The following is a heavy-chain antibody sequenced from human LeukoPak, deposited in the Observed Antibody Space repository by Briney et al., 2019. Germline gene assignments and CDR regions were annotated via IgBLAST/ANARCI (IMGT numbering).Heavy chain of an antibody. D-gene: IGHD3-22*01. CDR2: IYYSGGT. J-gene: IGHJ5*02. CDR3: ARGGERETYYYDSSFGWFDP. V-gene: IGHV4-31*03. CDR1: GGSISSGGYY. Sequence: SQTLSLTCTVSGGSISSGGYYWSWIRQHPGKGLEWIGYIYYSGGTYYNPSLKSRVTISVDTSKNQFSLKLSSVTAADTAVYYCARGGERETYYYDSSFGWFDPWGQGTLVTVSS.